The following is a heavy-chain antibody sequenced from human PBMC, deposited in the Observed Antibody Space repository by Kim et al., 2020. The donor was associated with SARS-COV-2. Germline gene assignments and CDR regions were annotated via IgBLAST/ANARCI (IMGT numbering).Heavy chain of an antibody. CDR3: AKAFLSIAVAGNWFDP. J-gene: IGHJ5*02. CDR2: ISVDGGST. CDR1: GITFDDYA. Sequence: GGSLRLSCAASGITFDDYAMHWVRQAPGKGLEWVSLISVDGGSTYYADSVKGRFAISRDNSKNSLFLQMNSLRTEDTALYYCAKAFLSIAVAGNWFDPWGQGTLVTVSS. D-gene: IGHD6-19*01. V-gene: IGHV3-43*02.